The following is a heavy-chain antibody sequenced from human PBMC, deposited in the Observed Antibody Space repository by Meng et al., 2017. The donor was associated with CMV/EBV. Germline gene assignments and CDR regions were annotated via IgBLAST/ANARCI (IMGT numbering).Heavy chain of an antibody. CDR1: GGSFSGYY. J-gene: IGHJ5*02. CDR2: INHSGST. Sequence: QVPQLGAVLWKPSAPLSLTCAVYGGSFSGYYWSWIRQPPGKGLEWIGEINHSGSTNYNPSLKSRVTISVDTSKNQFSLKLSSVTAADTAVYYCARGGNWFDPWGQGTLVTVSS. V-gene: IGHV4-34*01. CDR3: ARGGNWFDP.